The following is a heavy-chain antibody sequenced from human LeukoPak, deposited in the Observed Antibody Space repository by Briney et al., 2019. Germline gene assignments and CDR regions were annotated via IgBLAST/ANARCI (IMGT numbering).Heavy chain of an antibody. Sequence: AASVKVSCKASGGTFSSYAISWVRQAPGQGLEWMGGIIPIFGTANYAQKFQGRVTITADESTSTAYMELSSLRSEDTAVYYCARVDMAAAGIDYWGQGTLVTVSS. V-gene: IGHV1-69*13. J-gene: IGHJ4*02. CDR3: ARVDMAAAGIDY. D-gene: IGHD6-13*01. CDR1: GGTFSSYA. CDR2: IIPIFGTA.